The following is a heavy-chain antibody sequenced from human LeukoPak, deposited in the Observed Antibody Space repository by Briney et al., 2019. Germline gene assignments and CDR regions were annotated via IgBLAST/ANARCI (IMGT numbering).Heavy chain of an antibody. CDR1: GYTFTGYY. J-gene: IGHJ4*02. V-gene: IGHV1-2*02. CDR3: APSPPLYDSSGYYLDY. Sequence: ASVTVSCKASGYTFTGYYMHWVRQAPGQGLEWMGWINPNSGGTNYAQKFQGRVTMTRDTSISTAYMELSRLRSDDTAVYYCAPSPPLYDSSGYYLDYWGQGTLVTVSS. D-gene: IGHD3-22*01. CDR2: INPNSGGT.